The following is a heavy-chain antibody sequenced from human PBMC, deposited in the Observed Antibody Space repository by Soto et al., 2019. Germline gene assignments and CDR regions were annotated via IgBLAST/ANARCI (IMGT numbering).Heavy chain of an antibody. CDR2: INPNSGGT. J-gene: IGHJ5*02. CDR1: GYTFTGYY. Sequence: QVQLVQSGAEVKKPGASVKVSCKASGYTFTGYYMHWVRQAPGQGLEWMGWINPNSGGTNYAQKCQGRVTMTRDTSISTAYMELSRLRADDTAVYYCARDTGRLVRRWFDPWGQGTLVTVSS. D-gene: IGHD6-19*01. V-gene: IGHV1-2*02. CDR3: ARDTGRLVRRWFDP.